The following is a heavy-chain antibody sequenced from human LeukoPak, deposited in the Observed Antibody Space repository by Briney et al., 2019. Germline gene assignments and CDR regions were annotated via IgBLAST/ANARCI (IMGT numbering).Heavy chain of an antibody. D-gene: IGHD5-12*01. CDR3: ARTWIQKNWFDP. Sequence: SVKVSYKASGGTFSSYAISWVRQAPGQGLEWMGGIIPIFGTANYAQKFQGRVTITADESTSTAYMELSSLRSEDTAVYYCARTWIQKNWFDPWGQGTLVTVSS. CDR2: IIPIFGTA. V-gene: IGHV1-69*13. CDR1: GGTFSSYA. J-gene: IGHJ5*02.